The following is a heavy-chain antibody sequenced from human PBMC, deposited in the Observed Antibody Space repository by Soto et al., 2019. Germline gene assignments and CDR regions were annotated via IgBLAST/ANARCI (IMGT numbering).Heavy chain of an antibody. CDR3: ARGVGIAAAGTFDY. Sequence: PSETLSLTCAVYGGSFSGYYWSWIRQPPGKGLEWIGEINHSGSTNYNPSLKSRVTISVDTSKNQFSLKLSSVTAADTAVYYCARGVGIAAAGTFDYWGQGTLVTVSS. CDR2: INHSGST. J-gene: IGHJ4*02. CDR1: GGSFSGYY. D-gene: IGHD6-13*01. V-gene: IGHV4-34*01.